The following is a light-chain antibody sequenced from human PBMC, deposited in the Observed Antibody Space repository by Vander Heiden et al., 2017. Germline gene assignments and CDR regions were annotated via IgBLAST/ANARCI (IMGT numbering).Light chain of an antibody. CDR1: QSVSSN. CDR2: GAS. CDR3: QQYNNWPST. V-gene: IGKV3-15*01. Sequence: EIVMTQSPATLSVSPGERATLSCRASQSVSSNLAWYQQKPGQAPRLLIYGASTRATGIPARFSSSGSGTEYTLTISSLQSEDVAVYYCQQYNNWPSTFGQGTKLEIK. J-gene: IGKJ2*01.